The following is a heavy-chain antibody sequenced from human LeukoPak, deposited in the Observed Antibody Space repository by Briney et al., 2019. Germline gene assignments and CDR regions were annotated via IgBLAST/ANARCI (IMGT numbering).Heavy chain of an antibody. CDR1: GFTFSSYD. D-gene: IGHD2-15*01. Sequence: GGSLRLSCAASGFTFSSYDMHWVRQATGKGLEWVSAIGTAGDTYYPGSVKGRFTISRENAKNSLYLQMNSLRAGDTAVYYCARGGYCSGGSCPGFDYWGQGTLVTVSS. J-gene: IGHJ4*02. CDR3: ARGGYCSGGSCPGFDY. V-gene: IGHV3-13*01. CDR2: IGTAGDT.